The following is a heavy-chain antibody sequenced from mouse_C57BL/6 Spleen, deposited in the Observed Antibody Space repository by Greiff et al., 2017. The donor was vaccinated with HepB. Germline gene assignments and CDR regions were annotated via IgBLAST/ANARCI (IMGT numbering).Heavy chain of an antibody. CDR1: GYTFTSYT. D-gene: IGHD2-5*01. V-gene: IGHV1-4*01. CDR2: INPSSGYT. Sequence: VQLQQSGAELARPGASVKMSCKASGYTFTSYTMHWVKQRPGQGLEWIGYINPSSGYTKYNQKFKDKATLTADKSSSTAYMQLSSLTSEDSAVYYSARVYSNYDYAMDYWGQGTSVTVSS. J-gene: IGHJ4*01. CDR3: ARVYSNYDYAMDY.